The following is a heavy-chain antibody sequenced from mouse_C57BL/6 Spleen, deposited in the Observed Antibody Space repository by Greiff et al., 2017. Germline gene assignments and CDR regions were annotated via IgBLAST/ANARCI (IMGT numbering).Heavy chain of an antibody. J-gene: IGHJ2*01. CDR3: APHHYYGSGPDY. Sequence: QVQLQQPGAELVKPGASVKLSCKASGYTFTSYWMHWVKQRPGQGLEWIGMIYPYSGSTNYNEKFKSKATLTVDTSSSTASMQLSSLTSEDSAVXACAPHHYYGSGPDYWGQGTTLTVSS. CDR2: IYPYSGST. V-gene: IGHV1-64*01. CDR1: GYTFTSYW. D-gene: IGHD1-1*01.